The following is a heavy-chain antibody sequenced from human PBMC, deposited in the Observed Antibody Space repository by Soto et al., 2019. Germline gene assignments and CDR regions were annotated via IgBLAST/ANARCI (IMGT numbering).Heavy chain of an antibody. V-gene: IGHV3-11*01. CDR1: GFTFRDYY. CDR2: ISSSASGI. Sequence: GVLRLSCAASGFTFRDYYMTWIRQAPGKGLEWVSYISSSASGIYYPDSVKGRFTISRDNAKNSLFLQMSSLRAEDTAVYYCARAYSDAFDIWGQGTMVTV. J-gene: IGHJ3*02. CDR3: ARAYSDAFDI. D-gene: IGHD2-15*01.